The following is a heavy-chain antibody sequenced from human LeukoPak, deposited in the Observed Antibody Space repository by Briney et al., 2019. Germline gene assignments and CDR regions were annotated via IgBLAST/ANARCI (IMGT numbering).Heavy chain of an antibody. CDR2: ISGSAGST. CDR3: AKDGRYSSSWYPGYFQH. Sequence: GGSLRLSCAASGFTFSSYAMSWVRQAPGKGLEWVSAISGSAGSTYYADSVKGRFTISRDNSKNMLYLQMNSLRAEDTAVYYCAKDGRYSSSWYPGYFQHWGQGTLVTVSS. D-gene: IGHD6-13*01. V-gene: IGHV3-23*01. J-gene: IGHJ1*01. CDR1: GFTFSSYA.